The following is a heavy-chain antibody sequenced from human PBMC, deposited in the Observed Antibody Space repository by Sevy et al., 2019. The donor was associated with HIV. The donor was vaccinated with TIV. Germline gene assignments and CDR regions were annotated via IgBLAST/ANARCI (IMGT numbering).Heavy chain of an antibody. D-gene: IGHD6-6*01. CDR1: GFTFSDYY. J-gene: IGHJ6*02. V-gene: IGHV3-11*01. CDR2: ISSSGSTI. CDR3: ARDFYSSSGFGLYYYGMDV. Sequence: GGSLRLSCAASGFTFSDYYMSWIRQAPGKGLEWVSYISSSGSTIYYADSVKGPFTISRDNAKNSLYLQMNSLRAEDTAVYYCARDFYSSSGFGLYYYGMDVWGQGTTVTVSS.